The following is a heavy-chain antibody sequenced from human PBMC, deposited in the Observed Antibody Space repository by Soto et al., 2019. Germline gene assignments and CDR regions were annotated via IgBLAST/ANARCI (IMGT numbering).Heavy chain of an antibody. CDR3: AREEGITIFGVVTGVALDY. J-gene: IGHJ4*02. CDR1: GYTFTSYY. V-gene: IGHV1-46*01. CDR2: INPSGGST. Sequence: ASVKVSCKASGYTFTSYYMHWVRQAPGQGLEWMGIINPSGGSTSYAQKFQGRVTMTRDTSTSTVYMELSSLRSEDTAVYYCAREEGITIFGVVTGVALDYWGQGTLVTVSS. D-gene: IGHD3-3*01.